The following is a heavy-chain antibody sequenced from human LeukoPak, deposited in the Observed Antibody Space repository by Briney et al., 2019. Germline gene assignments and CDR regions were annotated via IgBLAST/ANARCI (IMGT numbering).Heavy chain of an antibody. CDR1: GGSISSFF. D-gene: IGHD1-1*01. V-gene: IGHV4-59*01. CDR3: ARDLELERNRWNYFES. CDR2: MNYSGDT. Sequence: PSETLSLTCTVSGGSISSFFWSWIRQPPGKGLEWIGSMNYSGDTKYNPSLKSRVSLSIDTSNQQFSLRLSSVTAADTAVYYCARDLELERNRWNYFESWGQGTLVTVSS. J-gene: IGHJ4*02.